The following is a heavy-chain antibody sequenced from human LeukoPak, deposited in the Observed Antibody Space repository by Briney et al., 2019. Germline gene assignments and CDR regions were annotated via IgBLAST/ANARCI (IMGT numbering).Heavy chain of an antibody. V-gene: IGHV3-33*01. Sequence: GRSLRLSCAASGFTFSSYGMHWVRQAPGKGLEWVAVIWYDGSNKYYADSVKGRFTISRDNSKNTLYLQMNSLRAEDTAVYYCAREGGYSGYDSFDYWGQGTLVTVSS. D-gene: IGHD5-12*01. J-gene: IGHJ4*02. CDR2: IWYDGSNK. CDR3: AREGGYSGYDSFDY. CDR1: GFTFSSYG.